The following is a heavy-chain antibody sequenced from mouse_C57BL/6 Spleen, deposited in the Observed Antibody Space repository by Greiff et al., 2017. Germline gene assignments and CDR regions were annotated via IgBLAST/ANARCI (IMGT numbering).Heavy chain of an antibody. CDR1: GFNIKTTY. Sequence: VQLQQSVAELVRPGASVKLSCTASGFNIKTTYMHWVKQRPEQGLEWIGRIDPANGNTKYAPKFQGQATLTADTSSNTAYLQLSSLTSEDTAIYYCARATTVVGDFDYWGQGTTLTVSS. D-gene: IGHD1-1*01. V-gene: IGHV14-3*01. CDR2: IDPANGNT. J-gene: IGHJ2*01. CDR3: ARATTVVGDFDY.